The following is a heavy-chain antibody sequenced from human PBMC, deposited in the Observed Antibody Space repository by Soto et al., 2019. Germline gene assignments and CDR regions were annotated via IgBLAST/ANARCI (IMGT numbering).Heavy chain of an antibody. CDR2: ISWNSGSI. D-gene: IGHD6-19*01. Sequence: PGGSLRLSCAASGFTFDDYAMHWVRQAPGKGLEWVSGISWNSGSIGYADSVKGRFTISRDNAKNSLYLQMNSLRAEDTALYYCAKDIKAMDSSGWFDYWGQGTLVTVSS. V-gene: IGHV3-9*01. CDR1: GFTFDDYA. CDR3: AKDIKAMDSSGWFDY. J-gene: IGHJ4*02.